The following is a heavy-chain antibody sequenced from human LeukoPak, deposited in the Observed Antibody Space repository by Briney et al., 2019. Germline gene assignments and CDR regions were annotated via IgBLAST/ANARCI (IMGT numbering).Heavy chain of an antibody. J-gene: IGHJ4*02. D-gene: IGHD6-19*01. Sequence: PGGSLRLSCAVSGFTLTNHGVSWVRQAPGKGLEWVSIITGSGGKYYGDSVKGRFVLSRDNSKNTVYMQMSSLRAEDTAVYYCAGRRSSGWYAYWGQGTLVTVSS. V-gene: IGHV3-23*01. CDR2: ITGSGGK. CDR3: AGRRSSGWYAY. CDR1: GFTLTNHG.